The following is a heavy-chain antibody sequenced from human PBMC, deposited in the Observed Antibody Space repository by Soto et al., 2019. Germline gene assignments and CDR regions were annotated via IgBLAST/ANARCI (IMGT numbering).Heavy chain of an antibody. V-gene: IGHV3-23*01. Sequence: GGSLRLSCAASGFTFSSYAXSWVRQAPGKGLEWVSAISGSGGSTYYADSVKGRFTISRDNSKNTRYLQMNSLRAEDTAVYYWAKVNPDYDFWSVWGHRGGITMDVGGKGTTVTVSS. CDR2: ISGSGGST. CDR3: AKVNPDYDFWSVWGHRGGITMDV. CDR1: GFTFSSYA. J-gene: IGHJ6*03. D-gene: IGHD3-3*01.